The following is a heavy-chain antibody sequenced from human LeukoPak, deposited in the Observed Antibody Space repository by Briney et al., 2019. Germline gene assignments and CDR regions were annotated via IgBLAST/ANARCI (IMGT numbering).Heavy chain of an antibody. V-gene: IGHV1-18*01. Sequence: GASVKVSCKASGYTFTSYGISWVRQAPGQGLEWMGWGTAYNGKTNYAQKLQGRVTMTTDTSTSTAYMELRSLRSDDTAVYYCAKDIGYYDSSGYHPDSWGQGTLVTVSS. D-gene: IGHD3-22*01. CDR3: AKDIGYYDSSGYHPDS. J-gene: IGHJ4*02. CDR2: GTAYNGKT. CDR1: GYTFTSYG.